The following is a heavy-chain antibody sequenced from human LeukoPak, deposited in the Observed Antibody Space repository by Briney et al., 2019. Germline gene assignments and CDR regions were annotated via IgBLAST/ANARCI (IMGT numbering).Heavy chain of an antibody. V-gene: IGHV1-18*01. CDR2: ITAYNDNT. J-gene: IGHJ4*02. CDR3: ARALLWFGEPSHIDY. D-gene: IGHD3-10*01. CDR1: GYTFTSDG. Sequence: ASVKVSCKASGYTFTSDGISRVRQAPGQGLEWMGWITAYNDNTNYAQKLQGRVTMTTDTSTSTAYMELRSLRSDDTPVYYCARALLWFGEPSHIDYWGQGTLVTASS.